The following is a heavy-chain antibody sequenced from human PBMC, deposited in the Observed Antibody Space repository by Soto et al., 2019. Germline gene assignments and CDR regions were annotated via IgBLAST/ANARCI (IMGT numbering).Heavy chain of an antibody. Sequence: SVKVSCKASGGTFSSYAISWVRQAPGQGLEWMGGIIPIFGTANYAQKFQGRVTITADESTSTAYMELSSLRSEDTAVYYCARARVAGIAVAEDYYYGMDVWGQGTTVTVSS. J-gene: IGHJ6*02. CDR3: ARARVAGIAVAEDYYYGMDV. V-gene: IGHV1-69*13. CDR2: IIPIFGTA. CDR1: GGTFSSYA. D-gene: IGHD6-19*01.